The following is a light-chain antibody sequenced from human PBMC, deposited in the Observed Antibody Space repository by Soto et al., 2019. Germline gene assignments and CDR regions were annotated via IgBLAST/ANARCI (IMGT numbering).Light chain of an antibody. Sequence: DIQMTQSPSTLSASVGDTVPITCRASQTISSWLAWYQQKPGKAPKLLIYKASTLKSGVPSRFSGSGSGTDFTLTISSLQPEDFATYYCLLDFRYFWAFGQGTKVDIK. V-gene: IGKV1-5*03. J-gene: IGKJ1*01. CDR3: LLDFRYFWA. CDR1: QTISSW. CDR2: KAS.